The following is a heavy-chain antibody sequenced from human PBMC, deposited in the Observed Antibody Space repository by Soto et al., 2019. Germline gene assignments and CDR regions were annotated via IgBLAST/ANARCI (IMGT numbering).Heavy chain of an antibody. D-gene: IGHD2-15*01. V-gene: IGHV3-23*01. CDR2: ISGSGGST. CDR1: GFTFSSYA. J-gene: IGHJ4*02. CDR3: AKEIRSGYCSGGSCTFDY. Sequence: GGSLRLSCAASGFTFSSYAMSWVRQAPGKGLEWVSAISGSGGSTYYADSVKGRFTISRDNSKNTLYLQMNSLRAEDTAVYYCAKEIRSGYCSGGSCTFDYWGQGTLVTVS.